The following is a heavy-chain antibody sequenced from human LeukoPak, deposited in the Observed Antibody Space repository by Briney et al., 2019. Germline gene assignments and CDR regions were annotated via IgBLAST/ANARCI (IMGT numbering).Heavy chain of an antibody. CDR3: ARQIFGVVPFFDY. V-gene: IGHV4-39*01. CDR2: IYYSGST. CDR1: GGSISSSSYY. J-gene: IGHJ4*02. Sequence: PSETLSLTCTVSGGSISSSSYYWGWIRQPPGKGLEWIGSIYYSGSTYYNPSLKSRVTISVDTSKNQFSLKLSSVTAADTAVYCCARQIFGVVPFFDYWGQGTLVTVSS. D-gene: IGHD3-3*01.